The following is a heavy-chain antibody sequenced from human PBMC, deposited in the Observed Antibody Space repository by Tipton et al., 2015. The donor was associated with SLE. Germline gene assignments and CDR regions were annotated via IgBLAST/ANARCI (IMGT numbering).Heavy chain of an antibody. CDR3: ARGLGMEAFDI. D-gene: IGHD7-27*01. CDR1: GGSISSSSHY. V-gene: IGHV4-39*07. J-gene: IGHJ3*02. Sequence: TLSPTCTVSGGSISSSSHYWGWIRQPPGKGLEWIGNIYYRGSTFYRPSLKSRVTISLDTSKNQFSLKLTSVTAADTAVYYCARGLGMEAFDIWGQETMVTVSS. CDR2: IYYRGST.